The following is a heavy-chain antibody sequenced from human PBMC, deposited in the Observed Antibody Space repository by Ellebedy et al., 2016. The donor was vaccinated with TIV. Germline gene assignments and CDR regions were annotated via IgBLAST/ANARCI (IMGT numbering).Heavy chain of an antibody. CDR1: GYTFTSHV. D-gene: IGHD6-6*01. Sequence: ASVKVSCKASGYTFTSHVISWVRQAPGQGLEWMGWVYPKNGDTTYAPKFQGRVTMTRDTSTSTAYMDLSSLRSDDTAVYYCAAFPYISSSSAYWGQGALVTVSS. CDR3: AAFPYISSSSAY. V-gene: IGHV1-18*01. CDR2: VYPKNGDT. J-gene: IGHJ4*02.